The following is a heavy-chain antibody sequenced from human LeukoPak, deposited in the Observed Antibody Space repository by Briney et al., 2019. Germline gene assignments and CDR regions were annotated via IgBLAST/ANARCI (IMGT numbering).Heavy chain of an antibody. CDR3: ARGGYNWNYVGSDY. J-gene: IGHJ4*02. Sequence: ASVKVSCKASGGTFSSYAISWVRQAPGQGLEWMGGIIPIFGTANYAQKFQGRVTITADKSTSTAYMELSSLRSEDTAVYYCARGGYNWNYVGSDYWGQGTLVTVSS. V-gene: IGHV1-69*06. CDR1: GGTFSSYA. D-gene: IGHD1-7*01. CDR2: IIPIFGTA.